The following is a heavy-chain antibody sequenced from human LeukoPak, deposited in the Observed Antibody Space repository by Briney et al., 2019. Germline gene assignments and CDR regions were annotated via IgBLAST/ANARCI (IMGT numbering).Heavy chain of an antibody. D-gene: IGHD3-10*01. Sequence: ASVKVSCKVSGYTLTELSMHWERQAPGKGLEWMGGFDPEDGETIYAQKFQGRVTMTEDTSTDTAYMELSSLRSEDTAVYYCATLRVTMVRGVITYYYGMDVWGKGTTVTVSS. V-gene: IGHV1-24*01. J-gene: IGHJ6*04. CDR3: ATLRVTMVRGVITYYYGMDV. CDR2: FDPEDGET. CDR1: GYTLTELS.